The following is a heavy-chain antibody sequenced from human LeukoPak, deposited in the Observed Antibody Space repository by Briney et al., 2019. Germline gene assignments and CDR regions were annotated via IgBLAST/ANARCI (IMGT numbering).Heavy chain of an antibody. J-gene: IGHJ6*02. Sequence: GGSLRLSCAASGFTFSSYWMSWVRQAPGKGLEWVANIKLDGSEKYYVDSVKGRFTISRDNAKNSLYLQMNSLRADDTAVYYCARDWDGPGNYGMDVWGQGTTVTVSS. CDR3: ARDWDGPGNYGMDV. D-gene: IGHD1-26*01. V-gene: IGHV3-7*03. CDR1: GFTFSSYW. CDR2: IKLDGSEK.